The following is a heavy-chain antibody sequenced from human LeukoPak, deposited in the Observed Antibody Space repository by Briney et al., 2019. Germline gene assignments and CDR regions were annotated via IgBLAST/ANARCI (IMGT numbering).Heavy chain of an antibody. Sequence: GGSLRLSCVASGFTFSNYAMNWVRQAPGKGLEWVSGISGSGGNTYYADSVKGHFTISRDNSKNTLYVQLNSLRAEDTAVYYCAKDRYSSTTCSPDYWGQGTLVTVSS. J-gene: IGHJ4*02. CDR1: GFTFSNYA. CDR2: ISGSGGNT. V-gene: IGHV3-23*01. CDR3: AKDRYSSTTCSPDY. D-gene: IGHD2-2*01.